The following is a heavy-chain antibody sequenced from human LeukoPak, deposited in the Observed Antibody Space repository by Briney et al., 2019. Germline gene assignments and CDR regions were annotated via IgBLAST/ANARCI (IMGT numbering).Heavy chain of an antibody. D-gene: IGHD5-24*01. Sequence: SETLSLTCAVYGGSFSGYYWSWIRQPPGKGLEWIGEINHSGSTNYNPSLKSRVTISVDTSKNQFSLKLSSVTAADTAVYYCARRWLQFRGLAPFDYWGQGTLVTVSS. V-gene: IGHV4-34*01. CDR2: INHSGST. CDR3: ARRWLQFRGLAPFDY. CDR1: GGSFSGYY. J-gene: IGHJ4*02.